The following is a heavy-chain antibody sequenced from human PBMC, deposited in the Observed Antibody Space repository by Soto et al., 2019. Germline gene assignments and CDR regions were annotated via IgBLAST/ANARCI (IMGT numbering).Heavy chain of an antibody. CDR2: INPSGGST. CDR1: GYTFTSYY. Sequence: QVQLVQSGAEVKKPGASVKVSCKASGYTFTSYYMHWVRQAPGQGLEWMGIINPSGGSTSYAQKFQGRVTMTRDTSTSTVYMELSSLRSEDTAVYYCAREAQRLRFLEWLYDHDAFDIWGQGTMVTVSS. D-gene: IGHD3-3*01. V-gene: IGHV1-46*03. J-gene: IGHJ3*02. CDR3: AREAQRLRFLEWLYDHDAFDI.